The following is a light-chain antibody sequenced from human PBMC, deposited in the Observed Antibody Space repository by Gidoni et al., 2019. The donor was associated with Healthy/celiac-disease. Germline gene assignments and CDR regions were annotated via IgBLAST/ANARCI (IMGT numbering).Light chain of an antibody. CDR2: DVS. CDR1: SSDVGGYNY. CDR3: CSYAGIYAYV. Sequence: QSALTQPRAVSGSPGKSVTISCTGTSSDVGGYNYVSWYQQNPGKAPKLMIYDVSKRPSGVPDLFSCSKSGNPASLTLSGLQAEDVADYYCCSYAGIYAYVFGTGTKVTVL. J-gene: IGLJ1*01. V-gene: IGLV2-11*01.